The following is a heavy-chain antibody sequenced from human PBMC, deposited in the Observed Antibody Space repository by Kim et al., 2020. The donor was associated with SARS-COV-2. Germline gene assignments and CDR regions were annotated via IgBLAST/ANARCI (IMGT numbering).Heavy chain of an antibody. CDR1: GFTFSSYS. CDR2: ISSSSSTI. V-gene: IGHV3-48*02. CDR3: ARDRGYYYDSSGYLDFDY. Sequence: GGSLRLSCAASGFTFSSYSMNWVRQAPGKGLEWVSYISSSSSTIYYADSVKGRFTISRDNAKNSLYLQMNSLRDEDTAVYYCARDRGYYYDSSGYLDFDYWGLGTLVTVSS. J-gene: IGHJ4*02. D-gene: IGHD3-22*01.